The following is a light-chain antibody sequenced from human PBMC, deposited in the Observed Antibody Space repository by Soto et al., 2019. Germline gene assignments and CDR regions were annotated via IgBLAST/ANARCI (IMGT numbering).Light chain of an antibody. CDR1: RSDVGGHNN. Sequence: QSVVSLPASVAWSPRQASTISCTGTRSDVGGHNNFSWYQQLPGKAPKLMIYDVNNRPSGVSNRFSGSKSGNPASLTISGLQAEDEADYYCSSYTGSSTFVFGTGTKVTVL. V-gene: IGLV2-14*01. CDR3: SSYTGSSTFV. J-gene: IGLJ1*01. CDR2: DVN.